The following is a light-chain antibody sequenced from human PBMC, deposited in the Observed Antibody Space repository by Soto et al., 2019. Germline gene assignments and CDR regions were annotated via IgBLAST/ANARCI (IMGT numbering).Light chain of an antibody. Sequence: QSVLTQPAYVSGSPGQSITISCTGTSSDVGGYNYVAWYQQHPGKAPKVMIYEVIHRPSGVSKRFSGSKSGNTASLTISGLQAEDEADYYCSSYTPSSTWVFGGGTKVTVL. V-gene: IGLV2-14*01. CDR2: EVI. CDR1: SSDVGGYNY. J-gene: IGLJ3*02. CDR3: SSYTPSSTWV.